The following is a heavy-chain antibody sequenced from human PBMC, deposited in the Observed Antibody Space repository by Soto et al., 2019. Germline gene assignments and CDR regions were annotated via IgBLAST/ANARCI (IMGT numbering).Heavy chain of an antibody. D-gene: IGHD3-22*01. V-gene: IGHV1-8*01. CDR2: MNQGNNQH. J-gene: IGHJ4*02. CDR3: AHRLASPYYYHCRGPSFDY. CDR1: GYSFTDYD. Sequence: GASVKVSCKTSGYSFTDYDIHWVRQAAGQGLEWMGWMNQGNNQHVYTQKFRGRVTVSTDTSITTTYMELSSLTSDDTATYYCAHRLASPYYYHCRGPSFDYWGQGTLVPVSP.